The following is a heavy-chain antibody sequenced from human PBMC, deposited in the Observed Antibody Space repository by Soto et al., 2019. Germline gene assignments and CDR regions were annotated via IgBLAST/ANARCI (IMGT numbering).Heavy chain of an antibody. V-gene: IGHV1-69*12. J-gene: IGHJ6*02. CDR2: IIPIFGTA. CDR3: AREGGEYSSSSQVRGRYYYYGMDV. Sequence: QVQLVQSGAEVKKPGSSVKVSCKASGGTFSSYAISWVRQAPGQGLEWMGGIIPIFGTANYAQKFQGRVTITADESTSTAYMELSSLRSEDTAVYYCAREGGEYSSSSQVRGRYYYYGMDVWGQGTTVTVSS. CDR1: GGTFSSYA. D-gene: IGHD6-6*01.